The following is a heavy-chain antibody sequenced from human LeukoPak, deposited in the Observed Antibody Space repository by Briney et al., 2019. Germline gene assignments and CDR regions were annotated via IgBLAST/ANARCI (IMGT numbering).Heavy chain of an antibody. V-gene: IGHV1-69*04. J-gene: IGHJ5*02. CDR1: GGTFSSYA. Sequence: ASVKVSCKASGGTFSSYAISWVRQAPGQGLEWMGRIIPILGIANYAQKFQGRVTITAHKSTSTAYMELSSLRSEDTAVYYCARLITGTTHNWFDPWGQGTLVTVSS. CDR3: ARLITGTTHNWFDP. CDR2: IIPILGIA. D-gene: IGHD1-20*01.